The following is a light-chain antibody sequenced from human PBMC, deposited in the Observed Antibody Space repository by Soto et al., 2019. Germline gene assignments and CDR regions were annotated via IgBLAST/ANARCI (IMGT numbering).Light chain of an antibody. CDR1: ESISRW. V-gene: IGKV1-5*01. CDR3: QQYDSILGT. J-gene: IGKJ1*01. CDR2: DAS. Sequence: DIQMTPSPSTLSASVGDRVTITWRASESISRWFAWYQQKPGKAPKFLIYDASTLETGVPSRFSGSGSGTEFTLTISNLQPDDFATYYCQQYDSILGTFGPGTKVDI.